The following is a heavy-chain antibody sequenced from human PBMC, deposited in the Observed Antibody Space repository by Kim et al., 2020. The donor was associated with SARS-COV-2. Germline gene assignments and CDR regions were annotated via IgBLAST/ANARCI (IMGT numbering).Heavy chain of an antibody. CDR1: GFTFSSYA. D-gene: IGHD6-13*01. J-gene: IGHJ3*02. Sequence: GGSLRLSCAASGFTFSSYAMSWVRQAPGKGLEWVSAISGSGGSTYYADSVKGRFTISRDNSKNTLYLQMNSLRAEDTAVYYCAKDGPLWWEWAAAGAFDIWGQGTMVTVSS. CDR3: AKDGPLWWEWAAAGAFDI. CDR2: ISGSGGST. V-gene: IGHV3-23*01.